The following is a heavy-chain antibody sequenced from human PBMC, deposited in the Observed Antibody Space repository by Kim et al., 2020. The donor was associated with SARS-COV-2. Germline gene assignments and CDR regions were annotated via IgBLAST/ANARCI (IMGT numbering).Heavy chain of an antibody. CDR3: ARARCVDCSSLIYGMDV. CDR1: GFTFSSYG. Sequence: GGSLRLSCAASGFTFSSYGMHWVRQAPGKGLEWVAVIWYDGSNKYYADSVKGRFTISRDNSKNTLYLQMNSLRAEDTAVYYCARARCVDCSSLIYGMDVWGQGTTVTVSS. V-gene: IGHV3-33*01. D-gene: IGHD2-2*01. J-gene: IGHJ6*02. CDR2: IWYDGSNK.